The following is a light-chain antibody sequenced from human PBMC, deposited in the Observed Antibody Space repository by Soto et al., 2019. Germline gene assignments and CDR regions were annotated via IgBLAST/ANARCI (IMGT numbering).Light chain of an antibody. CDR1: QTISSW. CDR3: QHYNSYSEG. CDR2: KAS. Sequence: DLQMTQSPSTLSRSVGDRVTITCRASQTISSWLAWCQQKPGKAPKLLIYKASTLKSGVPSRLSGSGSGTEFTLTISSLQPDDFATYYCQHYNSYSEGFGQGTKVDI. J-gene: IGKJ1*01. V-gene: IGKV1-5*03.